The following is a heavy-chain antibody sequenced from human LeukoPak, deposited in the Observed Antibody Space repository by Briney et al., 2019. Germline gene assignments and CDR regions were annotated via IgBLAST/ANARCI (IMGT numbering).Heavy chain of an antibody. D-gene: IGHD3-10*01. V-gene: IGHV1-2*02. CDR1: GYTFTGYY. CDR3: ARVEDVLLWFGETWGFLNP. CDR2: INPNSGGT. J-gene: IGHJ5*02. Sequence: ASVKVSCKASGYTFTGYYMHWVRQAPGQGLEWMGWINPNSGGTNYAQKFQGRVTMTRDTSISTAYMELSRLRSDDTAVYYCARVEDVLLWFGETWGFLNPWGQGTLVTVSS.